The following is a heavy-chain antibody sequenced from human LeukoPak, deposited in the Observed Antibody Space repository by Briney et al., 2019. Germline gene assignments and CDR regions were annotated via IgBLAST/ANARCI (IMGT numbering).Heavy chain of an antibody. CDR1: GFTFSSYA. CDR2: ISGSGGST. CDR3: AKGRYYDSSGPNYFDY. D-gene: IGHD3-22*01. V-gene: IGHV3-23*01. J-gene: IGHJ4*02. Sequence: GGSLRLSCAASGFTFSSYAMSWVRQAPGKGLEWVSAISGSGGSTYYADSVKGRFTISRDNSKNTLYLQMNSLRAEDTAVYYCAKGRYYDSSGPNYFDYWGQGSLVTVSS.